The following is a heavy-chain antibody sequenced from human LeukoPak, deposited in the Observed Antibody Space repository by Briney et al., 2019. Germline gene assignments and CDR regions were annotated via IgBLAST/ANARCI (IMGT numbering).Heavy chain of an antibody. CDR3: AKLRDYYDSSGYKYYLDY. V-gene: IGHV3-23*01. CDR2: ISGSGGST. Sequence: GGSLRLSCAASGFTFSSYAMSWVRQAPGKGLEWVSAISGSGGSTYYADSVKGRFTISRDNSKNTLYLQMNSLRAEDTAVYYCAKLRDYYDSSGYKYYLDYWGQGTLVTVSS. D-gene: IGHD3-22*01. J-gene: IGHJ4*02. CDR1: GFTFSSYA.